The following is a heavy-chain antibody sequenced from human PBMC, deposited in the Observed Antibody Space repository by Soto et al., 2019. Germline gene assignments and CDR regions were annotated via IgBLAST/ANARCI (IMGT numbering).Heavy chain of an antibody. Sequence: GGSLRLSCEASGFTFSGYWMSWVRQTPGKGLEWVASIKEDGGEKNYLDSAKGPFTISRDNAKNSLYLQMNGLRVEDTAVYYCASRTLISGSPIPFHYWGQGTLVTVSS. CDR2: IKEDGGEK. D-gene: IGHD3-10*01. J-gene: IGHJ4*02. CDR1: GFTFSGYW. V-gene: IGHV3-7*01. CDR3: ASRTLISGSPIPFHY.